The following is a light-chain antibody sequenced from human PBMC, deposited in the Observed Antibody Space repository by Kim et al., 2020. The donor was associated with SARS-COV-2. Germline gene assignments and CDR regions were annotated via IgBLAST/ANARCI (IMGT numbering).Light chain of an antibody. CDR3: QQYINWPPKYT. Sequence: IVLTQSPATLSVSPGERATLSCRASQSISSSLAWYQQKPGQAPRLLIFAASTRATGIPARFSGSGSGTEFTLTISSLQSEDFAVYYCQQYINWPPKYTFGQGTKLEI. CDR2: AAS. CDR1: QSISSS. J-gene: IGKJ2*01. V-gene: IGKV3-15*01.